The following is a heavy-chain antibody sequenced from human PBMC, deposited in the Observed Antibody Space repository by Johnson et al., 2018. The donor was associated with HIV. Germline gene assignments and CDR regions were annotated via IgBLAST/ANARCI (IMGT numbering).Heavy chain of an antibody. CDR2: ISYDGSNK. Sequence: QVQLVESGGGVVQPGRSLRLSCVASGFTFSTYAMHWVRQAPGKGLEWVTIISYDGSNKFYADSVKGRFTISRDNSKNTLYLQMNSLRVEDTAVYYCARGLAWVGDSKFAFDIWGQGTMVTVSS. CDR3: ARGLAWVGDSKFAFDI. CDR1: GFTFSTYA. V-gene: IGHV3-30-3*01. J-gene: IGHJ3*02. D-gene: IGHD1-26*01.